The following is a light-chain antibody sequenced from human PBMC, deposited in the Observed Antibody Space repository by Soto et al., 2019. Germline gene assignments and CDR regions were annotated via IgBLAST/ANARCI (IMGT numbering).Light chain of an antibody. CDR2: EVT. Sequence: QSVLTQPPSASGFPGQSVTISCTGTSKDVGGYDYVSWYRQYPGKAPQLMLYEVTKRPSGVPDRFSGSKSGSTASLTVSGLQPEDEADYYCSSYADFRTVVFGGGTKVTVL. J-gene: IGLJ3*02. V-gene: IGLV2-8*01. CDR1: SKDVGGYDY. CDR3: SSYADFRTVV.